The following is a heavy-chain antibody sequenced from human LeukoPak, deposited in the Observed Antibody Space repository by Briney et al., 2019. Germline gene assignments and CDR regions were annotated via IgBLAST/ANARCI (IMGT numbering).Heavy chain of an antibody. D-gene: IGHD2-15*01. CDR1: GYTFTSYG. Sequence: ASVKVSCKASGYTFTSYGISWVRQATGQGLEWMGWMNPNSGNTGYAQKFQGRVTITRNTSISTAYMELSSLRSEDTAVYYCARGGYCSGGSCTNAFDIWGQGTMVTVSS. V-gene: IGHV1-8*03. CDR2: MNPNSGNT. J-gene: IGHJ3*02. CDR3: ARGGYCSGGSCTNAFDI.